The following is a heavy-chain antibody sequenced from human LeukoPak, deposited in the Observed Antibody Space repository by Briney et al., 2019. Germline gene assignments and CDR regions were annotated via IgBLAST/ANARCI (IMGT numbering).Heavy chain of an antibody. CDR3: ARDLGVAATDYFDY. V-gene: IGHV1-2*02. J-gene: IGHJ4*02. D-gene: IGHD2-15*01. Sequence: ASVKVSCKASGYTFTCYYMHWVRQAPGQGLEWMGWINPNSGGTNYSQKFQGRVTMTRDTSISTSYMELSRLRSDDTAVYYCARDLGVAATDYFDYWGQGTLVTVSS. CDR1: GYTFTCYY. CDR2: INPNSGGT.